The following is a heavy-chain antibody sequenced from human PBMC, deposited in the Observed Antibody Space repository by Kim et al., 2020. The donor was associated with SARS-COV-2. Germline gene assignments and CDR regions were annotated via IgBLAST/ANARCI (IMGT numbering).Heavy chain of an antibody. D-gene: IGHD3-16*02. Sequence: FYADARRGRYTISTDIAKSTLYLQKNSLRAEDTALYYCAKDVWGYSGMDVWGKGTTVTVSS. CDR3: AKDVWGYSGMDV. V-gene: IGHV3-23*01. J-gene: IGHJ6*04.